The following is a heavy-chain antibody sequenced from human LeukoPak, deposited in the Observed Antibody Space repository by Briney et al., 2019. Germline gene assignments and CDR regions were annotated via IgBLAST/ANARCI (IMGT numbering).Heavy chain of an antibody. CDR3: VRGTGY. Sequence: GGSLRLSCAASGFTSSDYYMSWIRQAPGKGLEYVSAISSNGDNTYYADSVKGRFTISRDNSKNTLYLQMSSLRADDTAVYYCVRGTGYWGQGTLVTVSS. CDR1: GFTSSDYY. V-gene: IGHV3-64D*06. CDR2: ISSNGDNT. J-gene: IGHJ4*02.